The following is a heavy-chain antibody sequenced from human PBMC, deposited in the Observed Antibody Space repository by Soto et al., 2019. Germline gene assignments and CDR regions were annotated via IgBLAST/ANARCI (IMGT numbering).Heavy chain of an antibody. CDR1: GFTFDDYT. D-gene: IGHD6-19*01. V-gene: IGHV3-43*01. J-gene: IGHJ6*02. CDR2: ISWDGGST. CDR3: AKDEAGYSSGGRAYYYYYYGMDV. Sequence: EVQLVESGGVVVQPGGSLRLSCAASGFTFDDYTMHWVRQAPGKGLEWVSLISWDGGSTYYADSVKGRFTISRDNSKNALYLQMKSLRTEETALYYCAKDEAGYSSGGRAYYYYYYGMDVWGQETTVTVSS.